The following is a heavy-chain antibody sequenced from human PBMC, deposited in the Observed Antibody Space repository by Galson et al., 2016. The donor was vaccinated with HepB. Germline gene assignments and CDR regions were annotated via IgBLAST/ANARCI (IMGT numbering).Heavy chain of an antibody. D-gene: IGHD3-10*01. V-gene: IGHV3-30-3*01. Sequence: SLRLSCAASGFTFSPYAMHWVRQAPGKGLEWVAVISYDGTNKYYADSVKGRFTISRDNSNNTLDLQMNSLRAEDTAVYYCAREDFIIKPPYGMDGWGQGTTVTVSS. CDR1: GFTFSPYA. J-gene: IGHJ6*02. CDR3: AREDFIIKPPYGMDG. CDR2: ISYDGTNK.